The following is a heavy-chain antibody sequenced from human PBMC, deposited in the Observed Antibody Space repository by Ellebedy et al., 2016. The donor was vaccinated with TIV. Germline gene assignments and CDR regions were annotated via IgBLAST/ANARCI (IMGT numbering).Heavy chain of an antibody. J-gene: IGHJ3*02. CDR1: GYTFTGYY. CDR3: ARVSPLDAFDI. Sequence: ASVKVSCKASGYTFTGYYMHWVRQAPGQGLEWMGIINPSGGSTSYAQKFQGRVTMTRDTSTSTVYMELSSLRSEDTAVYYCARVSPLDAFDIWGQGTMVTVSS. V-gene: IGHV1-46*01. CDR2: INPSGGST.